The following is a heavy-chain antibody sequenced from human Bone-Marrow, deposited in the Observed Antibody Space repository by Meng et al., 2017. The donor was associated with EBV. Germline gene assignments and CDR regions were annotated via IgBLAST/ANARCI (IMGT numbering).Heavy chain of an antibody. CDR3: ARGLAVAGTSLYYFDY. D-gene: IGHD6-19*01. CDR2: INHSGST. Sequence: VHLQQGGAGRLKPSETLSLTCAVYGGSFSGYYWSWIRQPPGKGLEWIGEINHSGSTNYNPSLKSRVTISVDTSKNQFSLKLSSVTAADTAVYYCARGLAVAGTSLYYFDYWGQGTLVTVSS. V-gene: IGHV4-34*01. CDR1: GGSFSGYY. J-gene: IGHJ4*02.